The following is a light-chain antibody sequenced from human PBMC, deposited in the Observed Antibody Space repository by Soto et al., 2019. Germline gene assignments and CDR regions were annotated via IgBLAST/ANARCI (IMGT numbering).Light chain of an antibody. CDR2: DSS. J-gene: IGKJ4*01. CDR3: QQYGGSPLT. V-gene: IGKV3-20*01. Sequence: EIVLTQSPGTLSLSPGERATLSCRASQSVTSTFLAWYQQRPGQAPRLLIYDSSSRAAGIPDRFSGSGSGTDFTLTISRLEPEDVAVYYCQQYGGSPLTFGGGTKVEIK. CDR1: QSVTSTF.